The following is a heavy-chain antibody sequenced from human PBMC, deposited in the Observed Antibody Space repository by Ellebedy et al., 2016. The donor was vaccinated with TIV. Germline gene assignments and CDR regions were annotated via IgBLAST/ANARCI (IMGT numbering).Heavy chain of an antibody. D-gene: IGHD1-1*01. CDR2: IYYSGSA. V-gene: IGHV4-59*13. Sequence: SETLSLTXTVSGGSISSYYWSWIRQPPGKGLEWIGYIYYSGSANYNPSLKSRVTLSVDTSKNQFSLKLSSVTAADTAVYYCARVGTISLSYYFDYWGQGTLVTVSS. CDR3: ARVGTISLSYYFDY. J-gene: IGHJ4*02. CDR1: GGSISSYY.